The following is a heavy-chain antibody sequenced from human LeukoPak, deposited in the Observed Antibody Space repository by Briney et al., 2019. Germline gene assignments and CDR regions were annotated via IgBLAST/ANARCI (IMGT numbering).Heavy chain of an antibody. CDR1: GYTFTSYY. J-gene: IGHJ5*02. CDR3: ARRGEDYGDYDGWFDP. Sequence: GASLKVSCKASGYTFTSYYMHWVRQAPGQGLEWMGIINPSGGSTSYAQKFQGRVTMTRDTSTSTVYMELSSLRSEDTAVYYCARRGEDYGDYDGWFDPWGQGTLVTVSS. V-gene: IGHV1-46*01. CDR2: INPSGGST. D-gene: IGHD4-17*01.